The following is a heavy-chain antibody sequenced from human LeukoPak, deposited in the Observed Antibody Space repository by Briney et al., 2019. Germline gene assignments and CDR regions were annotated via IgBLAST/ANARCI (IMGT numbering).Heavy chain of an antibody. D-gene: IGHD3-22*01. CDR1: GFTFSSYA. CDR3: ARGPMIVVVISLDLDY. Sequence: GGSLRLSCAASGFTFSSYAMHWVRQAPGKGLEWVAVISYDGSNKYYADSVKGRFTISRDNSKNTLYLQMNSLRAEDTAVYYCARGPMIVVVISLDLDYWGQGTQVNLSS. J-gene: IGHJ4*02. CDR2: ISYDGSNK. V-gene: IGHV3-30-3*01.